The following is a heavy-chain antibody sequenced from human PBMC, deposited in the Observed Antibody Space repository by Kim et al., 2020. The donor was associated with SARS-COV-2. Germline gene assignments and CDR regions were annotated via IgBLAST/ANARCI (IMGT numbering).Heavy chain of an antibody. CDR2: IKQDGSEK. Sequence: GGSLRLSCAASGFTFSSYWMSWVRQAPGKGLEWVANIKQDGSEKYYVDSVKGRFTISRDNAKNSLYLQMNSLRAEDTAVYYCARGRRYCSSTSCYRYRPGWFDPWGQGTLVTVSS. CDR3: ARGRRYCSSTSCYRYRPGWFDP. V-gene: IGHV3-7*01. CDR1: GFTFSSYW. D-gene: IGHD2-2*02. J-gene: IGHJ5*02.